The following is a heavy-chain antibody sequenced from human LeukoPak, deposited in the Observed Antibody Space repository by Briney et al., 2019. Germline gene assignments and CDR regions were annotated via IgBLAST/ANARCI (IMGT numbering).Heavy chain of an antibody. CDR3: ARELGRDGDGAFDF. Sequence: SETLSLTCTVSGGSISSYYWDWIRQPPGEGLEWIGSIYFSGNTYYNPSLKSRVTISVDTSKNQFSLKLRSVTAADTAVYYCARELGRDGDGAFDFWGQGTMVTVSS. V-gene: IGHV4-39*07. CDR2: IYFSGNT. J-gene: IGHJ3*01. CDR1: GGSISSYY. D-gene: IGHD7-27*01.